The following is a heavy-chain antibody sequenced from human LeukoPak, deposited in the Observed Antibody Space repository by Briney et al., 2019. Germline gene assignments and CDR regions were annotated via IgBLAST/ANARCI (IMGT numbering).Heavy chain of an antibody. Sequence: PGGSLRLSCATSGFNFGDYAMTWVRQAPGKGLEWVGIVRNKASGGATAYAASVKGRFTISRDDSNTIAYLQMNNLQTEDTAVYYCSRANSWSFNSWGQGTLVTVSS. CDR1: GFNFGDYA. V-gene: IGHV3-49*04. D-gene: IGHD2-15*01. CDR2: VRNKASGGAT. J-gene: IGHJ4*02. CDR3: SRANSWSFNS.